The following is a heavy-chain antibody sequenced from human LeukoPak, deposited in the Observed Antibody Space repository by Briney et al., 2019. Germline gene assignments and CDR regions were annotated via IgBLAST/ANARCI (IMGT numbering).Heavy chain of an antibody. J-gene: IGHJ4*02. Sequence: ASVRVSRKASGYTFTSYAMHWVRQAPGQRLEWMGWINAGNGNTKYSQKFQGRVTITRDTSASTAYMELSSLRSEDTAVYYCATDSDFWSGYYPDWGQGTLVTVSS. CDR1: GYTFTSYA. D-gene: IGHD3-3*01. V-gene: IGHV1-3*01. CDR2: INAGNGNT. CDR3: ATDSDFWSGYYPD.